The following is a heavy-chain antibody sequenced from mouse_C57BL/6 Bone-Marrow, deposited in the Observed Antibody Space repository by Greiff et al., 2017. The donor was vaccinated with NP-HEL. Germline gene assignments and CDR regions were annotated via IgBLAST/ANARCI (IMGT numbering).Heavy chain of an antibody. V-gene: IGHV7-1*01. CDR2: SRNKANDYTT. CDR1: GFTFSDFY. J-gene: IGHJ4*01. Sequence: EVKLVESGGGLVQSGRSLRLSCATSGFTFSDFYMEWVRQAPGKGLEWIAASRNKANDYTTEYSASVKGRFIVSRDTSQSILYLQMNALRAEDTAIYYCARDAKYSNWNAMDYWGQGTSVTVSS. CDR3: ARDAKYSNWNAMDY. D-gene: IGHD2-5*01.